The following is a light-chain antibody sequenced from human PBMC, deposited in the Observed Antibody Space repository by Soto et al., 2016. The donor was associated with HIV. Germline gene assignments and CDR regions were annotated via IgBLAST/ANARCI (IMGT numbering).Light chain of an antibody. J-gene: IGKJ4*01. Sequence: SQMTQSPSSLSASVGDRVTITCQANLDITNRVNWYQHKPGKPPKLLIHDASNLETGIPSRFSGGGSGTHFTFTISSLQPEDIGTYYCQHFDNLPLAFGGGPRWR. CDR2: DAS. CDR1: LDITNR. V-gene: IGKV1-33*01. CDR3: QHFDNLPLA.